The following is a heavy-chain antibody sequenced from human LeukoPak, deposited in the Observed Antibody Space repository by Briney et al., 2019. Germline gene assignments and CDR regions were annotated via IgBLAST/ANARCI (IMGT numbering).Heavy chain of an antibody. CDR2: IYSGGST. J-gene: IGHJ6*02. V-gene: IGHV3-53*01. CDR1: GFTVSSNY. CDR3: ARDFMARGVIPFYGMDV. D-gene: IGHD3-10*01. Sequence: GGSLRLSCAASGFTVSSNYMSWVRQAPGKGLEWVSVIYSGGSTYYADSVKGRFTISRDNSKNTLYLQMNSLRAEDTAVYYCARDFMARGVIPFYGMDVWGQGTTVTVSS.